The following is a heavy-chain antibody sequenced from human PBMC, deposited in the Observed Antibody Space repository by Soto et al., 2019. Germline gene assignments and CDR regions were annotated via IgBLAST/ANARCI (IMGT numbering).Heavy chain of an antibody. CDR2: INHSGST. D-gene: IGHD6-13*01. CDR1: GGSFSGYY. Sequence: QVQLQQWGAGLLKPSETLSLTCAVYGGSFSGYYWSWIRQPPGKGLEWIGEINHSGSTNYNPSLKSRVXXSXDXXKNQFSLKLSSVTAADTAVYYCARGRRSSSWPFQHWGQGTLVTVSS. V-gene: IGHV4-34*01. CDR3: ARGRRSSSWPFQH. J-gene: IGHJ1*01.